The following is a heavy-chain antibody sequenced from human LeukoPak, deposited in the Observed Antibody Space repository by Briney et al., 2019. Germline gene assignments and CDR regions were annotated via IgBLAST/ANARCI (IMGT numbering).Heavy chain of an antibody. V-gene: IGHV4-59*01. CDR3: ARGGYRPIDFDY. CDR2: TYYSGST. D-gene: IGHD3-16*02. CDR1: GGSISSYY. J-gene: IGHJ4*02. Sequence: KPSETLSLTCTVSGGSISSYYWSWIRQPPGKGLEWIGYTYYSGSTNYNPSLKSRVTISVDTSKNQFSLKLSSVTAADTAVYYCARGGYRPIDFDYWGQGTLVTVSS.